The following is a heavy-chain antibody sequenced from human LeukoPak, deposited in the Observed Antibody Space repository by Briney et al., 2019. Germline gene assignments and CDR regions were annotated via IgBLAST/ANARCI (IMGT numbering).Heavy chain of an antibody. J-gene: IGHJ4*02. D-gene: IGHD3-10*01. Sequence: GGSLRLSYAATGFTFSSYWMHWVRQAPGKGLVWVSRIDSDGSTTDYADSVKGRFTISRDNAKNTLYLQMNSLRVEDTAVYYCASQIWLGELFAHYWGQGTLVTVSS. CDR3: ASQIWLGELFAHY. CDR1: GFTFSSYW. CDR2: IDSDGSTT. V-gene: IGHV3-74*01.